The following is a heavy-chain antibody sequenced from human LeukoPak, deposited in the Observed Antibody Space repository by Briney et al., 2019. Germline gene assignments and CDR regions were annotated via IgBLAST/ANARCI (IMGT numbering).Heavy chain of an antibody. V-gene: IGHV4-30-2*01. CDR3: ARYSSSWYYFDY. J-gene: IGHJ4*02. D-gene: IGHD6-13*01. CDR2: IYHSGST. Sequence: SETLSLTCAVSGGSISSGGYSWSWIRQPPGKGLEWIGYIYHSGSTYYNPSLKSRVTISVDRSKNQFSLKLSSVTAADTAVCYCARYSSSWYYFDYWGQGTLVTVSS. CDR1: GGSISSGGYS.